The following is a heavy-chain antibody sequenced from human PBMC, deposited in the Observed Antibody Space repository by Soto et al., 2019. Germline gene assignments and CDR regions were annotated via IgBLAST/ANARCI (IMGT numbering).Heavy chain of an antibody. Sequence: QVQLVESGGGLVKPGGSLRLSCAASGFTFSDYYMTWIRQAPGKGLECISYISKSASTINYADSVKGRFIISRDNAKNLLSLQMNSLRAEDTAVYYCARMGCSGGFCYDSLDVWGQGTTVTVSS. CDR3: ARMGCSGGFCYDSLDV. J-gene: IGHJ6*02. D-gene: IGHD2-15*01. V-gene: IGHV3-11*01. CDR2: ISKSASTI. CDR1: GFTFSDYY.